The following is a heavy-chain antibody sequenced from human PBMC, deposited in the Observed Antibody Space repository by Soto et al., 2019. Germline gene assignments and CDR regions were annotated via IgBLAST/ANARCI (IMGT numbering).Heavy chain of an antibody. CDR1: GFIFNGYW. V-gene: IGHV3-74*01. CDR2: INVDGSSI. D-gene: IGHD4-17*01. Sequence: EVQLVESGGGLVQPGGSLRLSCAASGFIFNGYWMHWVRQAPGKGLVWISRINVDGSSISYVDSVKGRFTISRDNAKNTVDLQMNSLRVEDTAGYYWARDIGTVTTALDYWGQGTLVIVSS. J-gene: IGHJ4*02. CDR3: ARDIGTVTTALDY.